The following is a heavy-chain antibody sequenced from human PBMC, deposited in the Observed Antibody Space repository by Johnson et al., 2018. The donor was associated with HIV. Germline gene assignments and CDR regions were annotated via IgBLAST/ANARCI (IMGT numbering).Heavy chain of an antibody. CDR1: GFTFSSYW. Sequence: EVQLVESGGGLVQPGGSLRLSCAASGFTFSSYWMSWVRQAPGKGLEWVANIKQAGSDNFYGDSVKGRFTISRDNSKNTVHLQMNSLRADDTALYYCAKDLHPAGQWLAFDIWGQGTMLTVSS. CDR2: IKQAGSDN. V-gene: IGHV3-7*01. J-gene: IGHJ3*02. CDR3: AKDLHPAGQWLAFDI. D-gene: IGHD6-19*01.